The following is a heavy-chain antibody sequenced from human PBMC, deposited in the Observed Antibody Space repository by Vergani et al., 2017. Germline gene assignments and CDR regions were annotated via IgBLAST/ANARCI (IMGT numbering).Heavy chain of an antibody. Sequence: QVQLLQSGAAVRKPGSSVTVSCKASGDTFSNYTITWVRQAPGQGLQWMGRMIPTFDSKNYAPRFQGRFTLTADASASTAYMELTSLTSEDTAVYFCARGASYSDSGGYGDTWGQGTLVTVS. CDR1: GDTFSNYT. J-gene: IGHJ5*02. CDR3: ARGASYSDSGGYGDT. V-gene: IGHV1-69*13. CDR2: MIPTFDSK. D-gene: IGHD3-22*01.